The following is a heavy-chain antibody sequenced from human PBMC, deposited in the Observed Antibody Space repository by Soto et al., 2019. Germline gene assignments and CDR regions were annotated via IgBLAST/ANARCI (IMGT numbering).Heavy chain of an antibody. CDR2: IYPDDSDT. J-gene: IGHJ6*02. D-gene: IGHD6-13*01. V-gene: IGHV5-51*01. CDR3: ARPRFSSSWYRMDV. Sequence: PGESLKISCKGSGYKFTSYWIGWVRQMPGKGLEWMGIIYPDDSDTTYSPSFQGQVTISADKSVNTAYLQWNNLRASDTAMYCCARPRFSSSWYRMDVWGQGTTVTVSS. CDR1: GYKFTSYW.